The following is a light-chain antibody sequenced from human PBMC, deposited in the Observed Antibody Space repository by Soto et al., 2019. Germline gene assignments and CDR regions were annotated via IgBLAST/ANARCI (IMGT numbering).Light chain of an antibody. CDR2: DAS. J-gene: IGKJ1*01. V-gene: IGKV3-11*01. CDR1: QSVSSY. Sequence: EIVLTQAPASLSLSPGEGATLSWRASQSVSSYLDWYQQKPGTAPRLLIYDASNRATGIPARFSGSGSGKDFTLTISSLEPEDFAVYYCQQRSNGGTFGPGTKVDIK. CDR3: QQRSNGGT.